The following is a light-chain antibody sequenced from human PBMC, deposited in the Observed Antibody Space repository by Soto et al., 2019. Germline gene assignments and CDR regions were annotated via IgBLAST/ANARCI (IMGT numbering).Light chain of an antibody. CDR2: LNSDGSH. Sequence: QPVLTQSPSASASLGASVKLTCTLSSGHSSYAIAWHQQQPEKGPRYLMKLNSDGSHSKVDGIPDRFSGSSSGAERYLTISSLQSEDESEYYCQAWDSGTVVFGGGTKFTVL. CDR3: QAWDSGTVV. V-gene: IGLV4-69*01. CDR1: SGHSSYA. J-gene: IGLJ2*01.